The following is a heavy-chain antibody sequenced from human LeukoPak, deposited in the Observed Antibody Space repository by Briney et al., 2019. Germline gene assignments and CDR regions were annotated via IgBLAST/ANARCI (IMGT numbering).Heavy chain of an antibody. CDR2: INPNSGGT. CDR1: GYTFTGYY. Sequence: ASVKVSCXASGYTFTGYYMHWVRQAPGQGLEWMGRINPNSGGTNYAQKFQGRVTMTRDTSISTAYMELSRLRSDDTAVYYCASNRPPYYYDSSGYPPSHYYYYYYMDVWGKGTTVTVSS. D-gene: IGHD3-22*01. V-gene: IGHV1-2*06. CDR3: ASNRPPYYYDSSGYPPSHYYYYYYMDV. J-gene: IGHJ6*03.